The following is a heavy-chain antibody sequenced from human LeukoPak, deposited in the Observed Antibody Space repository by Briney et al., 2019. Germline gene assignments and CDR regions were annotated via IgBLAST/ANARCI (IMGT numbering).Heavy chain of an antibody. J-gene: IGHJ4*02. CDR3: ARTTSMTASGYDY. CDR2: INPDTGDK. Sequence: VASVKVSCKASGYTFTNYHINWVRQASGQGLEWMTWINPDTGDKGYARKFQDRVTITTDTSISTAYMELSRRRSEDTAVYFCARTTSMTASGYDYWGQGTLVTVSS. V-gene: IGHV1-8*03. D-gene: IGHD2-21*02. CDR1: GYTFTNYH.